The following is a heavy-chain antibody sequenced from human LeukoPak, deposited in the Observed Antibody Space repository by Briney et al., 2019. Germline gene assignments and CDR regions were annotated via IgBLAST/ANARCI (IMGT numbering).Heavy chain of an antibody. D-gene: IGHD2-2*01. V-gene: IGHV3-23*01. Sequence: GGSLRLSCATSGFTFSTYAMSWVRQAPGKGLEWVSTISDSGRNTHYADSVKGRFTISRDNSQNALYLQMNSLRAEDTALYYCARDVPSHIVVVVSAMFDYWGQGILVTVSS. CDR1: GFTFSTYA. CDR3: ARDVPSHIVVVVSAMFDY. CDR2: ISDSGRNT. J-gene: IGHJ4*02.